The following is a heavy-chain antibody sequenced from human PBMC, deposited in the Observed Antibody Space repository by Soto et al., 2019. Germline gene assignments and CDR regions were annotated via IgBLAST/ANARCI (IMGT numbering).Heavy chain of an antibody. Sequence: PGESLKISCEVSVYSFTTYWIGWVRQMPGKGLEWMGIIYPGDSDTRYSPSFEGQVTISADTSSSIAYLQWRSLKASDTAMYYCARGPSGTLDPYYFDYWGRGTLVTVSS. CDR2: IYPGDSDT. J-gene: IGHJ4*02. V-gene: IGHV5-51*01. CDR3: ARGPSGTLDPYYFDY. CDR1: VYSFTTYW. D-gene: IGHD1-1*01.